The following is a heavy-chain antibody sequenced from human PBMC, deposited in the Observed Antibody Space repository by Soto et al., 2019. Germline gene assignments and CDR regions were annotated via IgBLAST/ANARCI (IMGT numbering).Heavy chain of an antibody. CDR3: ARGFYSRYSGYDLDY. D-gene: IGHD5-12*01. V-gene: IGHV3-33*01. CDR1: GFTFSSYG. Sequence: PGGSLRLSCAASGFTFSSYGMHWVRQAPGKGLEWVAVIWYDGSNKYYADSVKGRFTISRDNSKNTLYLQMNSLRAEDTAVYYCARGFYSRYSGYDLDYWGQGTLVTVSS. CDR2: IWYDGSNK. J-gene: IGHJ4*02.